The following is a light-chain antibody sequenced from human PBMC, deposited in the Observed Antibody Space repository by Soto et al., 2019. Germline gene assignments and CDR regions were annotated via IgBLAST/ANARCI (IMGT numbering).Light chain of an antibody. V-gene: IGKV1-39*01. CDR2: GAS. Sequence: IHMTLSPSSLSASVGDRVTITCRASQTISGYLNWYQQKPGKAPELLIYGASNLQSGVPSRFSGRGSGTDFTLTISSLQTEDFGTYYCQQANSFPFIFAQGTKVDI. CDR1: QTISGY. CDR3: QQANSFPFI. J-gene: IGKJ2*01.